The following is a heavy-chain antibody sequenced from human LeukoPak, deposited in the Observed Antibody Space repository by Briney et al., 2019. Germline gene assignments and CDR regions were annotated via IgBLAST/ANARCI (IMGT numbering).Heavy chain of an antibody. CDR3: GRDSTTLEHLGYYYNMDV. V-gene: IGHV3-30-3*01. CDR1: GGSISSSRYY. J-gene: IGHJ6*02. D-gene: IGHD2-15*01. Sequence: LSLTCTASGGSISSSRYYWGWVRQAPGKGLEWVIVISSDGTNKYYADSVKGRFTVSRDNSKNTLYLQMNSLRDNDTAVYYCGRDSTTLEHLGYYYNMDVWGQGTTVTVSS. CDR2: ISSDGTNK.